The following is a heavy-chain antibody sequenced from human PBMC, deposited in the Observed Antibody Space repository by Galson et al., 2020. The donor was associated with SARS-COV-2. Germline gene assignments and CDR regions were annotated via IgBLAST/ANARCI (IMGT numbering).Heavy chain of an antibody. V-gene: IGHV4-31*03. J-gene: IGHJ4*02. Sequence: ASETLSLTCTVSGGSISSGGYYWSWIRQHPGKGLEWIGYIYYSGSTYYNPSLKSRVTISVDTSKNQFSLKLSSVTAADTAVYYCARTYYYILTGYYNFDYWGQGTLVTFSS. D-gene: IGHD3-9*01. CDR3: ARTYYYILTGYYNFDY. CDR1: GGSISSGGYY. CDR2: IYYSGST.